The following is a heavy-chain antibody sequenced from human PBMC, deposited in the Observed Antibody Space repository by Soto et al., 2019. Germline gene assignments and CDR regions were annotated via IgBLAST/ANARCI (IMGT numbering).Heavy chain of an antibody. CDR2: ISYDGSNK. CDR1: GFTFSSYG. CDR3: AKDRYADPEYYFDY. V-gene: IGHV3-30*18. D-gene: IGHD4-17*01. J-gene: IGHJ4*02. Sequence: QVQLVESGGGVVQPGRSLRLSCAASGFTFSSYGMHWVRQAPGKGLEWVAVISYDGSNKYYADPVKGRFTISRDNSKNTLYLQMNSLRAEDTAVYYCAKDRYADPEYYFDYWGQGTLVTVSS.